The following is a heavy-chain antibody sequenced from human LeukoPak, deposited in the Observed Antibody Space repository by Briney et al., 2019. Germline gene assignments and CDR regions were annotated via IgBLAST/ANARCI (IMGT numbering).Heavy chain of an antibody. Sequence: QSGGSLRLSCAASGFTFDDYAMHWVRQAPGKGLEWVSGISWNSGSIGYADSVKGRFTISRDNAKNSLYLQMNSLRAEDTALYYCAKTYDNQLLWGGWFDPWGQGTLVTVSS. J-gene: IGHJ5*02. V-gene: IGHV3-9*01. CDR1: GFTFDDYA. CDR2: ISWNSGSI. CDR3: AKTYDNQLLWGGWFDP. D-gene: IGHD2-2*01.